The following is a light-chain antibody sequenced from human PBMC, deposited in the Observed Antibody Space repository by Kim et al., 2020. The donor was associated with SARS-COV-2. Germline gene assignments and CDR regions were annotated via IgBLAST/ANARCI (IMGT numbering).Light chain of an antibody. J-gene: IGKJ2*01. Sequence: DIVMAQSPDSLAVSLGERATINCKSSQRILNNAINKNYLTWYQQKPGQPPKLLIYWASTRESGVPKRFSGSGSGTDFTLTITSLQAEDVAVYYCQQYYNVPYTFGQGTKVDIK. CDR3: QQYYNVPYT. CDR2: WAS. CDR1: QRILNNAINKNY. V-gene: IGKV4-1*01.